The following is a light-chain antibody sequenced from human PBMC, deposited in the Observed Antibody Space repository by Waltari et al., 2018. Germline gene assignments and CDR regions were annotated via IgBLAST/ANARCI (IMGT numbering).Light chain of an antibody. V-gene: IGKV3-20*01. CDR1: QSVGRS. CDR2: DAS. CDR3: QMYVRLPVT. J-gene: IGKJ1*01. Sequence: EIVLTQSPGTLSLSPGERATLSCRASQSVGRSLAWYQQKPGQAPRLLFFDASNRATAIPERFSGSGSGTDFSLTISRLEPEDFAVYYCQMYVRLPVTFGQGTKVEIK.